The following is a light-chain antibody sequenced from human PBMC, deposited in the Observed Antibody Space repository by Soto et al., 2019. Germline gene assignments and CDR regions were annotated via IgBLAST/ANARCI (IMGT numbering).Light chain of an antibody. CDR2: GNT. J-gene: IGLJ1*01. CDR3: QSYDSSLSAYV. CDR1: SSNIGAGYD. Sequence: QSVLTQPPSVSGAPGQRVTISCTGSSSNIGAGYDVHWYQQLPGTAPKLLIYGNTNRPSGVPDRFSGSKSATSASLAITGLQADDEEDYYCQSYDSSLSAYVFGAGTKVTVL. V-gene: IGLV1-40*01.